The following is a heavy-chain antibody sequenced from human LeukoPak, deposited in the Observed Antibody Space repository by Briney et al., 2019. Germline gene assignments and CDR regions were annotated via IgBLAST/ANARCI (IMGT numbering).Heavy chain of an antibody. CDR2: ISAYNGNT. Sequence: GASVKVSRKASGYTFTSYGISWVRQAPGQGLEWMGWISAYNGNTNYAQKLQGRVTMTTDTSTSTAYMELRSLRSDDTAVYYCASDKAGYSYGSPFDYWGQGTLVTVSS. CDR3: ASDKAGYSYGSPFDY. CDR1: GYTFTSYG. D-gene: IGHD5-18*01. V-gene: IGHV1-18*01. J-gene: IGHJ4*02.